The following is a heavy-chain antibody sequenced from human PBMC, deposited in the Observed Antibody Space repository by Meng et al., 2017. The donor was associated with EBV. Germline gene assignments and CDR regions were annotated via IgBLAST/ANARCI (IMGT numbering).Heavy chain of an antibody. D-gene: IGHD3-16*01. V-gene: IGHV3-73*01. CDR2: VETKTSKYAT. CDR3: WGDLNYGSY. J-gene: IGHJ4*02. CDR1: GFIFRDSA. Sequence: EVHLVVSGGRLVQPGGSLQLSCGSPGFIFRDSAMHWVRQASGKGLEWVGRVETKTSKYATAYAASVKGRFSVSRDDSKNMVFLEMNSLKTEDTVRYYCWGDLNYGSYWGQGTLVTVSS.